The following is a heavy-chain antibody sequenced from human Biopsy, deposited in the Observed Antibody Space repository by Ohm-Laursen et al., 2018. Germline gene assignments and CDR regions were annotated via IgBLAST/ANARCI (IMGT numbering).Heavy chain of an antibody. V-gene: IGHV3-72*01. CDR3: ARAGRYCSGGGCYSWFDS. J-gene: IGHJ5*01. CDR1: GFSFSDNY. D-gene: IGHD2-15*01. CDR2: IRDKANSYTT. Sequence: SLRFSCTASGFSFSDNYMDWVRQAPGKGLEWVGRIRDKANSYTTDYAASVKGRFTISRDDSKNSLYLQMNSLKTEDTALYYCARAGRYCSGGGCYSWFDSWGQGTLVTVSS.